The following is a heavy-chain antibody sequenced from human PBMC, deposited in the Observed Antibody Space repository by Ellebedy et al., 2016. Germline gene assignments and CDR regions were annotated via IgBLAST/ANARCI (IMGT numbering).Heavy chain of an antibody. CDR1: GGSFSTFA. CDR3: ARQEDYGVHRH. CDR2: LIPVFGSA. D-gene: IGHD4-17*01. Sequence: SVKVSXKTSGGSFSTFATTWVRQAPGQGLEWMGGLIPVFGSANYAQKFQGRVTITADESVNIAYMELSSLRSDDTAVYYCARQEDYGVHRHWGQGTLVTVSS. V-gene: IGHV1-69*13. J-gene: IGHJ4*02.